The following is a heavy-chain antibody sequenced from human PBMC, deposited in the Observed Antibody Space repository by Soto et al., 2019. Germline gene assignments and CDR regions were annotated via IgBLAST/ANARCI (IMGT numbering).Heavy chain of an antibody. Sequence: QLQLQESGPGLVKPSETLSLTCTVSGGSISSSSYYWGWIRQPPGKGLEWIGSFHYSGSTYYNPSLTSRGTISVDTSKNQFSLKLSSVTAADTAVYYCARLYGGSLFDYWGQGTLVTVSS. CDR2: FHYSGST. J-gene: IGHJ4*02. V-gene: IGHV4-39*01. CDR3: ARLYGGSLFDY. D-gene: IGHD2-15*01. CDR1: GGSISSSSYY.